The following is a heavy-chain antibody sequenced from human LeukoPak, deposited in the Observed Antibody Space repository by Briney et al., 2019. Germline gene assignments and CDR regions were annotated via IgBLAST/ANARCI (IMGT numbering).Heavy chain of an antibody. CDR3: AKSRGYSYGYGGEAFDI. J-gene: IGHJ3*02. Sequence: GGSLRLSCAASGFTFSSYAMSWVRQAPGKGLEWVSPISGSGGSTYYADSVQGRFTIPRDNSKNTLYLQMNSLRAEDTAAYSCAKSRGYSYGYGGEAFDIWGQGTMVTVSS. D-gene: IGHD5-18*01. CDR1: GFTFSSYA. V-gene: IGHV3-23*01. CDR2: ISGSGGST.